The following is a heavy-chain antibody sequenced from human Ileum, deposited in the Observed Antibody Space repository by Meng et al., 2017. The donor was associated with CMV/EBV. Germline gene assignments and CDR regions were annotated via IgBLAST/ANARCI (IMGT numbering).Heavy chain of an antibody. CDR1: YSFTSYW. CDR3: ARGPGYDFWSGSNWFDP. Sequence: YSFTSYWIGWVRQMPGKGLEWMGIIYPGDSDTRYSPSFQGQVTISADKSISTAYLQWSSLKASDTAMYYCARGPGYDFWSGSNWFDPWGQGTLVTVSS. D-gene: IGHD3-3*01. V-gene: IGHV5-51*01. J-gene: IGHJ5*02. CDR2: IYPGDSDT.